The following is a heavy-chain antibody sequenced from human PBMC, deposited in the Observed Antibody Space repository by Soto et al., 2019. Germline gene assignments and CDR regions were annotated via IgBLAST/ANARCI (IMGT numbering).Heavy chain of an antibody. CDR2: IYYSGST. CDR3: ARGGSGWYTGY. J-gene: IGHJ4*02. V-gene: IGHV4-59*01. D-gene: IGHD6-19*01. Sequence: SETLSLTCTVSGGSISSYYWSWIRQPPGKGLEWIGYIYYSGSTNYNPSLKSRVTISVDTSKNQFSLKLSSVTAADTAVYYCARGGSGWYTGYWGQGTLVTVSS. CDR1: GGSISSYY.